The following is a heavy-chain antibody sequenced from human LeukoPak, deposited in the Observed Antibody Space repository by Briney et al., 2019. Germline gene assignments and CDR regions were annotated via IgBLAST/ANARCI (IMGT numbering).Heavy chain of an antibody. J-gene: IGHJ4*02. CDR2: IYTDGST. CDR3: ARAPSGCGGTCAFDY. V-gene: IGHV4-4*07. D-gene: IGHD2-21*01. Sequence: SETLSLTCTVSGGSIGNSFWSWIRQPAGKGLEWIGRIYTDGSTNSNPSLRSRATMSLDTSKNQFFLKLTSVTAADTAVYYCARAPSGCGGTCAFDYWGQGTLVTVSS. CDR1: GGSIGNSF.